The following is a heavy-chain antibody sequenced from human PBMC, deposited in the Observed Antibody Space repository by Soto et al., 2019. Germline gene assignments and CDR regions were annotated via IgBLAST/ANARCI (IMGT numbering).Heavy chain of an antibody. CDR3: ARAEAGDSSSPVDY. D-gene: IGHD6-6*01. CDR1: GGTFSSYT. CDR2: VIPILGIA. J-gene: IGHJ4*02. V-gene: IGHV1-69*02. Sequence: QVQLVHSGAEVKKPGSSVKFSCKASGGTFSSYTISWVRQAPGQGLEWMGRVIPILGIANYAQKFQGRDTITSDKSTSTAYMEVSSLRSEDTAVYYCARAEAGDSSSPVDYWGQGTLDTVSS.